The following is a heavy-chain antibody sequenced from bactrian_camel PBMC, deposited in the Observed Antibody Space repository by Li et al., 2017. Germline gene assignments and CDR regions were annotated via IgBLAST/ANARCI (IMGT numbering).Heavy chain of an antibody. D-gene: IGHD3*01. CDR3: AADACGDYYRDGRYGH. V-gene: IGHV3S9*01. CDR2: IDGDGDI. J-gene: IGHJ4*01. CDR1: GSPYIPGC. Sequence: HVQLVESGGGSVQSGGSLRLTCAVSGSPYIPGCMGWARESPRKEREVVAGIDGDGDISYARSVEGRFTISRDNAKNTLCLQMNSLKPEDTVMYYCAADACGDYYRDGRYGHWGQGTQVTVS.